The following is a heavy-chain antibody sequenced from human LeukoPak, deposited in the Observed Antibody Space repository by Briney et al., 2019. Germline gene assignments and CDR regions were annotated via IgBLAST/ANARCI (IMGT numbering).Heavy chain of an antibody. V-gene: IGHV3-7*05. D-gene: IGHD4-17*01. CDR3: ARHKDYGDYGFDY. J-gene: IGHJ4*02. CDR2: INQDGSEK. Sequence: GGSLRLSCAASGFTFSRNWMTWVRQAPGKGLEWVANINQDGSEKNYADSVKGRFTISRDNAKNSLYVQMNSLRVGDTAVYYCARHKDYGDYGFDYWGQGTLVTVSS. CDR1: GFTFSRNW.